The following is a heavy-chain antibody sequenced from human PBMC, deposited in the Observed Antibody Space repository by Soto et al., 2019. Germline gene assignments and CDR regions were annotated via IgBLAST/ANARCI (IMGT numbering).Heavy chain of an antibody. V-gene: IGHV3-30-3*01. CDR1: GFTFSSYA. J-gene: IGHJ4*02. CDR2: ISYDGSNK. D-gene: IGHD2-15*01. CDR3: ASLAWWGDIVVVVAATPVDY. Sequence: QVQLVESGGGVVQPGRSLRLSCAASGFTFSSYAMHWVRQAPGKGLEWVSVISYDGSNKYYADSVKGRFTISRDNSKNTLYLQMNSLRAEDTAVYYCASLAWWGDIVVVVAATPVDYWGQGTLVTVSS.